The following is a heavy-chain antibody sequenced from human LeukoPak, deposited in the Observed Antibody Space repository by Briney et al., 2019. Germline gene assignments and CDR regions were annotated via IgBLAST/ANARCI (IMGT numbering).Heavy chain of an antibody. CDR3: ATGMENYDGSGYYSYFQH. D-gene: IGHD3-22*01. CDR1: GFTFSSYA. J-gene: IGHJ1*01. CDR2: ISGGGGST. Sequence: GGSLRLSCAASGFTFSSYALSRVRQAPGKGLEWVSVISGGGGSTYYADSVEGRFTTSRDNSKNTLFLQMNSLRVEDTAVYYCATGMENYDGSGYYSYFQHWGQGTLVTVSS. V-gene: IGHV3-23*01.